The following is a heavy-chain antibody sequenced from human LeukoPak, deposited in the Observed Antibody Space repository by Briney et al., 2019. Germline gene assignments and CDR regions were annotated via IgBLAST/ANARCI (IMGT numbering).Heavy chain of an antibody. CDR3: ARDLGLRGVTNWFDP. J-gene: IGHJ5*02. Sequence: ASVKVSCKASAYTFSEYLMHWVRQAPGQGLEWMGIIDPSGGSTVYAQKFQGRVTMTRDTSTSTVYMELSSLRSDDTAVYYCARDLGLRGVTNWFDPWGQGTLVTVSS. D-gene: IGHD3-10*01. CDR2: IDPSGGST. CDR1: AYTFSEYL. V-gene: IGHV1-46*01.